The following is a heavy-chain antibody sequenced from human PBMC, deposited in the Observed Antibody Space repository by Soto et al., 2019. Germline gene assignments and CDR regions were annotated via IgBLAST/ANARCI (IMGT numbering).Heavy chain of an antibody. CDR2: INPNSGGT. V-gene: IGHV1-2*04. J-gene: IGHJ4*02. CDR1: GYTFTGYY. CDR3: APRVRYYDILNRIWDY. Sequence: ASVKDSCKASGYTFTGYYMHWVRQAPGQGLEWMGWINPNSGGTNYAQKFQGWVTMTRDTSISTAYMELSRLRSDDTAVYYCAPRVRYYDILNRIWDYCGQGPLVTVSS. D-gene: IGHD3-9*01.